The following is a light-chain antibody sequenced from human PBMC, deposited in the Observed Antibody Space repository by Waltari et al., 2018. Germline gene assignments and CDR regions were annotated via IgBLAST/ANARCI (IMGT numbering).Light chain of an antibody. CDR2: TAS. J-gene: IGKJ1*01. Sequence: DIQMTQSPSSLSASVGDSVTLTCRASQSISSYLNWYQQKPGKAPKLLIYTASSLQSGVPSRFSGSVSGADFTLTISSLQPEDFATYYCQQSYNTPWTFGQGTKVEIK. CDR1: QSISSY. V-gene: IGKV1-39*01. CDR3: QQSYNTPWT.